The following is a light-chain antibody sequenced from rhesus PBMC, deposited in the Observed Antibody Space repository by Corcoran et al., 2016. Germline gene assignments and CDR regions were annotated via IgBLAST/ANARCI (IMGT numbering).Light chain of an antibody. CDR2: GVS. J-gene: IGLJ1*01. Sequence: QSAPTKPPYVSGSPGQSVTISCTGTSSDIGGYNYVSWYQQQPGKAPKLMIYGVSNRPSGVSDRFSGSKSGNTASLTISGLQAEDAADYYCCSYTTSSTYIFGAGTRLTVL. CDR1: SSDIGGYNY. V-gene: IGLV2S7*01. CDR3: CSYTTSSTYI.